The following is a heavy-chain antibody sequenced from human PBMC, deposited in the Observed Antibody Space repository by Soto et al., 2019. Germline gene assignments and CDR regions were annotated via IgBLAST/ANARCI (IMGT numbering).Heavy chain of an antibody. CDR2: ISYDGSNK. CDR1: GFTFSSYG. J-gene: IGHJ6*02. CDR3: AKDSGYSSSWYSYYYYGMDV. D-gene: IGHD6-13*01. Sequence: QVQLVESGGGVVQPGRSLRLSCAASGFTFSSYGMHWVRQAPGKGLEWVAVISYDGSNKYYVDSVKGRFTISRDNSKNTLYLQMNSLRAEDTAVYYCAKDSGYSSSWYSYYYYGMDVWGQGTTVTVSS. V-gene: IGHV3-30*18.